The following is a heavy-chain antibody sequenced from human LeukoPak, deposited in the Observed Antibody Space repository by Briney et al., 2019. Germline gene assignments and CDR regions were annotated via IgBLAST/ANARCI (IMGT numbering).Heavy chain of an antibody. J-gene: IGHJ4*02. Sequence: SETLSLTCCVSGDSISGISYYWGWIRQPPGKGLEWIGKIYYSGSFYNNPSLESRVVISLDTSRNQFSLKLTSVTATDTAVYYCARQGAVGATGFDFWGQGILVTVSS. V-gene: IGHV4-39*01. CDR2: IYYSGSF. CDR3: ARQGAVGATGFDF. D-gene: IGHD1-26*01. CDR1: GDSISGISYY.